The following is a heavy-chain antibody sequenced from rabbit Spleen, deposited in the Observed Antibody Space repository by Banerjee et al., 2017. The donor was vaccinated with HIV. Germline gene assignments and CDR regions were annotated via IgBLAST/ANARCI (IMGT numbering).Heavy chain of an antibody. Sequence: QSLEESGGDLVKPGASLTLTCTASGFSFSSDYYMCWVRQAPGKGLEWISCIAGSSSGFTYSATWAKGRFSISRTSSTTVTLQMTSLTAADTATYFCARGSATMTMVITGFYLNLWGPGTLVTVS. CDR2: IAGSSSGFT. CDR1: GFSFSSDYY. V-gene: IGHV1S40*01. D-gene: IGHD2-1*01. J-gene: IGHJ4*01. CDR3: ARGSATMTMVITGFYLNL.